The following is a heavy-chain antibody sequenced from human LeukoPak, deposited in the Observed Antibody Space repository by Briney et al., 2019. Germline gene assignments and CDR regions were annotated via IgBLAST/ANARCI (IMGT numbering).Heavy chain of an antibody. V-gene: IGHV3-23*01. CDR3: AKEPYSGSQLLDY. Sequence: GGSLRLSCAASGFTFSSHAMSWVRQAPGKGLEWVSAITTSGGSTYSADSVRGRFTISRDSSKNTLYLQMNSLRAEDTAVYYCAKEPYSGSQLLDYWGQGTLVTVSS. CDR1: GFTFSSHA. CDR2: ITTSGGST. J-gene: IGHJ4*02. D-gene: IGHD1-26*01.